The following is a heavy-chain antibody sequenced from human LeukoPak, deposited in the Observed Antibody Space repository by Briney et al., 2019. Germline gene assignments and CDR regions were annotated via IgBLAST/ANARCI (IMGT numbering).Heavy chain of an antibody. Sequence: QTGGSLRFSCAASGFTFSSYEMNWVRQAPGKGLEWVSYISSSGSAIYYTDSVKGRFTIPRDNAKNSLYLQMNSLRAEDTAVYYCARDLNVRGVYFDYWGQGALVTVSS. CDR3: ARDLNVRGVYFDY. V-gene: IGHV3-48*03. J-gene: IGHJ4*02. CDR1: GFTFSSYE. D-gene: IGHD3-10*01. CDR2: ISSSGSAI.